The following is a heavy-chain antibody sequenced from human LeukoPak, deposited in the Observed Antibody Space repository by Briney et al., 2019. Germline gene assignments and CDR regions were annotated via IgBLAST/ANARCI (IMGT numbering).Heavy chain of an antibody. D-gene: IGHD2-8*01. CDR2: ISWNSGSI. J-gene: IGHJ4*02. V-gene: IGHV3-9*01. CDR1: GFTFDDYA. CDR3: AREFEMGY. Sequence: SLRLSCAASGFTFDDYAMPWVRQAPGKGLEWVSGISWNSGSIGYADSVKGRFTISRDNAKNSLYLQMNSLRAEDTAVYYCAREFEMGYWGQGTLVTVSS.